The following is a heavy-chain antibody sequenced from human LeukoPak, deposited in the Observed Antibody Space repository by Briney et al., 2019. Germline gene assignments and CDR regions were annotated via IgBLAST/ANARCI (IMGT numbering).Heavy chain of an antibody. D-gene: IGHD6-19*01. V-gene: IGHV3-23*01. CDR2: ISGSGSST. J-gene: IGHJ4*02. CDR1: GFTFNSHA. Sequence: GGSLRLSCAASGFTFNSHAMSWVRQAPGKGLEWVSGISGSGSSTYYADSVKGRFTISRDNSKNTLYLQMNSLRAEDTAVYYCAKVRSYSSGCCDYWGQGTLVTVS. CDR3: AKVRSYSSGCCDY.